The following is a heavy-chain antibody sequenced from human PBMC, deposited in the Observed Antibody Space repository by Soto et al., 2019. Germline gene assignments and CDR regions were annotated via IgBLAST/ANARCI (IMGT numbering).Heavy chain of an antibody. D-gene: IGHD3-22*01. V-gene: IGHV3-21*01. Sequence: EVQLVESGGGLVKPGGSLRLSCAASGFTFSSYSMNWVRQAPGKGLEWVSSISSSSSYIYYADSVKGRFTISRDNAKNALYLQMNSRRAEDTAVYYCARSGDSSGYHWTYYYYYGMDVWGQGTTVTVSS. CDR1: GFTFSSYS. CDR3: ARSGDSSGYHWTYYYYYGMDV. CDR2: ISSSSSYI. J-gene: IGHJ6*02.